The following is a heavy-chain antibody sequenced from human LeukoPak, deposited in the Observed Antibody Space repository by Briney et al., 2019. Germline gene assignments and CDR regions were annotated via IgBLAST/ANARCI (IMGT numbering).Heavy chain of an antibody. D-gene: IGHD2-21*02. V-gene: IGHV3-53*01. CDR1: GFPVSSNY. Sequence: PGGSLRLSCAASGFPVSSNYMSWVRRAPGQGLEWVSIIYSGGTSYYADSVKGRFTISRDNSKNTLYLQMNSLRAEDTAVYYCARWGGVTNFDYWGQGTLVTVSS. J-gene: IGHJ4*02. CDR3: ARWGGVTNFDY. CDR2: IYSGGTS.